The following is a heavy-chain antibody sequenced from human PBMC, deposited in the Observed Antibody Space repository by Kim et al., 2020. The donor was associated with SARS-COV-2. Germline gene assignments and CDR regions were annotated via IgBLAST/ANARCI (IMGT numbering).Heavy chain of an antibody. CDR1: GFTFSSYE. D-gene: IGHD3-10*01. J-gene: IGHJ5*02. CDR2: ISSSGSTI. V-gene: IGHV3-48*03. Sequence: GGSLRLSCAASGFTFSSYEMNWVRQAPGKGLEWVSYISSSGSTIYYADSVKGRFTISRDNAKNSLYLQMNSLRAEDTAVYYCARDLTYYYGSGNWFDPWGQGTLVTVSS. CDR3: ARDLTYYYGSGNWFDP.